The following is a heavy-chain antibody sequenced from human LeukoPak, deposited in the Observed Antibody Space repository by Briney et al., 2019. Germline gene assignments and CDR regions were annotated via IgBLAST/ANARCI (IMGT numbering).Heavy chain of an antibody. V-gene: IGHV3-30*02. Sequence: GGSLRLSCAASGFTFSNFGIHWVRQAPGKGLEWVTFIRHDGSNKYYADSVKGRFTISRDNSRNTLYLQMNSLRAEDTAVYYCAKDHGIHLWLRSWFDPWGQGTLVTVSS. CDR2: IRHDGSNK. CDR3: AKDHGIHLWLRSWFDP. CDR1: GFTFSNFG. J-gene: IGHJ5*02. D-gene: IGHD5-18*01.